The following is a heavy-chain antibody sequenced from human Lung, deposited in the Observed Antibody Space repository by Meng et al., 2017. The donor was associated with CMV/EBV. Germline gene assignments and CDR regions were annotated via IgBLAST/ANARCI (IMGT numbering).Heavy chain of an antibody. CDR2: IKQDGSEK. CDR3: ARGTAPNDY. Sequence: GGSLRLSCAASGFTFSSYWMTWVRQAPGKGLEWVANIKQDGSEKYYVESVKGRFTISRDNAKNSLYLQMNSLRAEDTAMYYCARGTAPNDYWGQGTLVTVSS. V-gene: IGHV3-7*01. CDR1: GFTFSSYW. D-gene: IGHD2-8*02. J-gene: IGHJ4*02.